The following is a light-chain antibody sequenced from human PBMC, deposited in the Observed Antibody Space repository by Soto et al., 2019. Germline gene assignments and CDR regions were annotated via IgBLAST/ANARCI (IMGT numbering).Light chain of an antibody. CDR3: QQYEDLPLT. CDR2: DAS. CDR1: QDISNS. J-gene: IGKJ4*01. V-gene: IGKV1-33*01. Sequence: DIQMNQSPSALSASVGDRVTITCRASQDISNSLNWYQQKPGKAPKLLIFDASSVETGVPSRFSGSGSGTDFTFTITSLQPEDIATYHCQQYEDLPLTFGGGTKVEIK.